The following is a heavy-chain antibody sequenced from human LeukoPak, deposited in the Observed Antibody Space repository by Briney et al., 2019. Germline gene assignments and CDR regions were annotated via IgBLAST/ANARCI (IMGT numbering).Heavy chain of an antibody. V-gene: IGHV1-69*04. Sequence: SVKVSCKASGGTFSSYAISWVRQAPGQGLEWMGRIIPILGIANYAQKFQGGVTITADKSTSTAYMELSSLRSEDTAVYYCARDVKRITIFGVVKPAYYYYGMDVWGQGTTVTVSS. J-gene: IGHJ6*02. CDR1: GGTFSSYA. D-gene: IGHD3-3*01. CDR2: IIPILGIA. CDR3: ARDVKRITIFGVVKPAYYYYGMDV.